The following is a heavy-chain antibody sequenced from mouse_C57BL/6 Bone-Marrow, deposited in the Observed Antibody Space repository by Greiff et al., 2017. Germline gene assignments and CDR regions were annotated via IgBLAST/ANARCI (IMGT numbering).Heavy chain of an antibody. CDR1: GYSITSGYY. D-gene: IGHD1-1*01. CDR3: ARVRAYYYGSSPLYFDV. CDR2: ISYDGSN. V-gene: IGHV3-6*01. Sequence: EVKLVESGPGLVKPSQSLSLTCSVTGYSITSGYYWNWIRQFPGNKLEWMGYISYDGSNNYNPSLKNRISITRDPSTNQFFLKLNTVTTEDTATYYCARVRAYYYGSSPLYFDVGGTGTTVTVSS. J-gene: IGHJ1*03.